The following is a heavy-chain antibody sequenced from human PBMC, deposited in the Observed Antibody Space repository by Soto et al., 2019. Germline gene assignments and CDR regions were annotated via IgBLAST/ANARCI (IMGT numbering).Heavy chain of an antibody. CDR3: ARGYAYDISAGLGDY. D-gene: IGHD3-9*01. V-gene: IGHV3-30-3*01. J-gene: IGHJ4*02. CDR2: ISYDGSNK. Sequence: QVQLVESGGGVVQPGRSPRLSCAASGFTFSSHAMHWVRQAPSKGLEWVAVISYDGSNKYYTDSVKGRFTISRDNSKNTLYLQMNSLRAEDTAVYYCARGYAYDISAGLGDYWGQGTLVTVSS. CDR1: GFTFSSHA.